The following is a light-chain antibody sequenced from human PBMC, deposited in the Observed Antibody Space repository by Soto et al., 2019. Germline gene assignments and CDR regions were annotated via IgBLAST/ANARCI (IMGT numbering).Light chain of an antibody. CDR2: ATS. Sequence: DVQMTQDPASMSAFVGDRVTITCRASQGSSPYLAWLQQKPWKDPILLIYATSTLQSGVPSRFSGSVSGTDFTPTITSLQPEDVGTNYCHKSNSAPLTFGGGTKVELK. J-gene: IGKJ4*01. V-gene: IGKV1-27*01. CDR1: QGSSPY. CDR3: HKSNSAPLT.